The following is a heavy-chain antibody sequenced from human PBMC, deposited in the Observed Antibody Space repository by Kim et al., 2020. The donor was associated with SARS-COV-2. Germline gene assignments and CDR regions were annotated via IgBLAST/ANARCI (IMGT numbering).Heavy chain of an antibody. CDR3: AITPAAGIYYYYYYMDV. CDR2: INTNTGNP. Sequence: ASVKVSCKASGYTFTSYAMNWVRQAPGQGLEWMGWINTNTGNPTYAQGFTGRFVFSLDTSVSTAYLQISSLKAEDTAVYYCAITPAAGIYYYYYYMDVWGKGTTVTVSS. D-gene: IGHD6-13*01. V-gene: IGHV7-4-1*02. J-gene: IGHJ6*03. CDR1: GYTFTSYA.